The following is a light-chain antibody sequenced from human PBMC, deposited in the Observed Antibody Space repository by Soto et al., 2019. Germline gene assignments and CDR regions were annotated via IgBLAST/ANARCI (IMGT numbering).Light chain of an antibody. CDR3: CSYVGDSLV. J-gene: IGLJ2*01. Sequence: QSVLTLPASVSGSPGQSITISCTGTSSDVESYNLVSWYQQHPGKVPKIMIYEVSERPSGVSHRFSGSKSGNTASLTISGLQAEDEADYYCCSYVGDSLVFGGGTKLTVL. V-gene: IGLV2-23*02. CDR2: EVS. CDR1: SSDVESYNL.